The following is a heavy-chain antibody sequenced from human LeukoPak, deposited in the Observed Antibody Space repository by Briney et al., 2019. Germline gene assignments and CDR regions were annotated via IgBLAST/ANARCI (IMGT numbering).Heavy chain of an antibody. V-gene: IGHV1-18*01. Sequence: ASVKVSCKASGYTFTSYGISWVRQAPGQGLEWMGWISAYNGNTNYAQKLQGRVTMTTDTSTSTAYMELRSLRSDDTAVYYCARDGKLELRGGNYYYYGMDVWGQGTTVTVSS. J-gene: IGHJ6*02. D-gene: IGHD1-7*01. CDR2: ISAYNGNT. CDR3: ARDGKLELRGGNYYYYGMDV. CDR1: GYTFTSYG.